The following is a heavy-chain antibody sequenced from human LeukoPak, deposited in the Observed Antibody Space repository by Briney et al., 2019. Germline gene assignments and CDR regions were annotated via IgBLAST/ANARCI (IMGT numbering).Heavy chain of an antibody. V-gene: IGHV3-74*01. J-gene: IGHJ4*02. CDR2: ITTDETT. D-gene: IGHD1/OR15-1a*01. CDR1: GFPFSVSW. CDR3: TKDWFATTDY. Sequence: GGSLRLSCAASGFPFSVSWMHWFRQVPGKGLMWVSRITTDETTTYADSVRGRFSISRDNAKNTVYLQMNSLRVEDTAVYYCTKDWFATTDYWGQGILVTVSS.